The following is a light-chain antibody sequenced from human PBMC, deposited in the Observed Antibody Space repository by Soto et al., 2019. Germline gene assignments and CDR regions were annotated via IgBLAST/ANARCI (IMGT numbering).Light chain of an antibody. CDR3: LQYYDYSLA. CDR2: AAS. Sequence: IVMTQSPATLSASVGDRVTITCRASQSISSYLDWYQQKPGKAPKLLIYAASSLQSGVPSRFSGSGSGTDFTLTISSLQPEDFATYYCLQYYDYSLAFGPGTKVDIK. CDR1: QSISSY. V-gene: IGKV1-6*01. J-gene: IGKJ1*01.